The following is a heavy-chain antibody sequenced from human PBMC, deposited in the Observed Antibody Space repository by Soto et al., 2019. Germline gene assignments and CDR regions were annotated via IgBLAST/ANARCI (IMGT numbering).Heavy chain of an antibody. V-gene: IGHV3-48*03. CDR3: GRGRYRGHPDPTKL. D-gene: IGHD1-26*01. Sequence: VGSLRRSGTASGFTFSSYEMNCVRHSPGRGLEWVSHISSGGRTTYYADSVKGRSTISRDKAKNSLYLQMNSVRAEDPAVYYSGRGRYRGHPDPTKLWGQGSTDTFTA. CDR1: GFTFSSYE. J-gene: IGHJ6*01. CDR2: ISSGGRTT.